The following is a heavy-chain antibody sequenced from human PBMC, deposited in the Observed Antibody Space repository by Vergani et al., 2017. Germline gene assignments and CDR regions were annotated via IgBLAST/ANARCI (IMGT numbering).Heavy chain of an antibody. V-gene: IGHV4-59*01. CDR3: ARSPTVTTWGDAVDI. Sequence: QVQLQESGPGLVKPSETLSLTCTVSGGSISSYYWSWIRQPPGKGLEWIGYIYYSGSTNYNPSLKSRVTISVDTSKNHFSMKLTSVTAADTAVYYCARSPTVTTWGDAVDIWGQGTMVTVSS. J-gene: IGHJ3*02. D-gene: IGHD4-17*01. CDR1: GGSISSYY. CDR2: IYYSGST.